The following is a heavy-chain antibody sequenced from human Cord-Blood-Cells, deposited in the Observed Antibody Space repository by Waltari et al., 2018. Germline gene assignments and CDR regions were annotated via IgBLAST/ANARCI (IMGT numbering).Heavy chain of an antibody. CDR2: IIPIFGTA. CDR3: ARDGSGSYDAFDI. V-gene: IGHV1-69*06. J-gene: IGHJ3*02. D-gene: IGHD3-10*01. CDR1: GGTFSSYA. Sequence: QVQLVQSGAEVKKHRSTVKVSCKAAGGTFSSYAISWVRQAPGQGLEWMGGIIPIFGTANYAQKFQGRVTITADKSTSTAYMELSSLRSEDTAVYYCARDGSGSYDAFDIWGQGTMVTVSS.